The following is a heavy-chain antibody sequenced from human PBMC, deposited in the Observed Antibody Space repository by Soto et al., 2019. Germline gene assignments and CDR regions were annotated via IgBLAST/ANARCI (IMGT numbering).Heavy chain of an antibody. CDR1: GYTFTIYG. Sequence: QVQLVQSGAEVKKPEASVKVSCNASGYTFTIYGISWVRQAPGQGLEWMGWISGYNGNTDYAQNLQDRVTLTTDASTSSVYMELRSLRSDDTAVYYCARVDYYDSSGYYGYWGQGTLITVSS. D-gene: IGHD3-22*01. V-gene: IGHV1-18*04. J-gene: IGHJ4*02. CDR3: ARVDYYDSSGYYGY. CDR2: ISGYNGNT.